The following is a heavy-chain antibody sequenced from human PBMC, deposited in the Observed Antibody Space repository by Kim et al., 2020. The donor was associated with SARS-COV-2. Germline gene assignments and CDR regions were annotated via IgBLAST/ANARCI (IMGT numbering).Heavy chain of an antibody. V-gene: IGHV1-46*01. CDR2: INTSGGST. Sequence: ASVKVSCKASVYTFTSYYMHWVRQAPGQGLEWMGIINTSGGSTSYAQKFLGRVTMTRDTSTSTVYMELRSLRSEDTAVYYCARNYYDSSGYYYDYYYGMDVWGQGTTGTVSS. CDR3: ARNYYDSSGYYYDYYYGMDV. J-gene: IGHJ6*02. CDR1: VYTFTSYY. D-gene: IGHD3-22*01.